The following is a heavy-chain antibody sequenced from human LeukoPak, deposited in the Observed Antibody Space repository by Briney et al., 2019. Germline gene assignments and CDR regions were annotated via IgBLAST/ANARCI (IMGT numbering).Heavy chain of an antibody. Sequence: PLASVKVSCKASGYTFTSYYMHWVRQAPGQGLEWMGIINPSGGSTSYAQKLQGRVTMTTDTSTSTAYMELRSLRSDDTAVYYCVGISSWYHKAFDYWGQGTLVTVSS. CDR3: VGISSWYHKAFDY. D-gene: IGHD6-13*01. J-gene: IGHJ4*02. CDR1: GYTFTSYY. V-gene: IGHV1-46*01. CDR2: INPSGGST.